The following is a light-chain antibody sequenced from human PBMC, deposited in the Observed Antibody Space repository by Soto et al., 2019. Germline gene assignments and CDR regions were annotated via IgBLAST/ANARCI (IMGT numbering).Light chain of an antibody. CDR1: QSISRN. Sequence: IGLTQSPDTLSVSPGERSTLSCRASQSISRNLAWYQQKSGQPPRLLIYDASTRDTGFPARFSGSGSGTEFTLTISSLQSEDFAVYYCQQYNNWPLTFGGGTKVDIK. V-gene: IGKV3D-15*01. CDR2: DAS. CDR3: QQYNNWPLT. J-gene: IGKJ4*01.